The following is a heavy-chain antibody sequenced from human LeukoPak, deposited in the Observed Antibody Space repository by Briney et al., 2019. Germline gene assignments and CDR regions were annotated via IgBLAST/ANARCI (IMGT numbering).Heavy chain of an antibody. J-gene: IGHJ4*02. CDR3: AINYYDHFDY. CDR2: IKTDGSEK. Sequence: PGGSLRLSCAASGFTFTRFWMTWVRQAPGKGLEWVANIKTDGSEKHYVDSVKGRFTISRDNAKNSLYPQMNSLRDEDTAVYYCAINYYDHFDYWGQGTLVTVSS. D-gene: IGHD3-22*01. V-gene: IGHV3-7*05. CDR1: GFTFTRFW.